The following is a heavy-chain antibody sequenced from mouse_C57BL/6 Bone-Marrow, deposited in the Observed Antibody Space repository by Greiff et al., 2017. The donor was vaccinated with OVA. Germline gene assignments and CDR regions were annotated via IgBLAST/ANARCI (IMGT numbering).Heavy chain of an antibody. CDR1: GFTFSSYG. V-gene: IGHV5-6*01. D-gene: IGHD3-2*02. J-gene: IGHJ4*01. Sequence: EVKVVESGGDLVKPGGSLKLSCAASGFTFSSYGMSWVRQTPDKRLEWVATISSGGSYTYYPDSVKGRFTISRDNAKNTLYLQMSSLKSEDTAMYYCARRRQLRPPYYYAMDYWGQGTSVTVSS. CDR2: ISSGGSYT. CDR3: ARRRQLRPPYYYAMDY.